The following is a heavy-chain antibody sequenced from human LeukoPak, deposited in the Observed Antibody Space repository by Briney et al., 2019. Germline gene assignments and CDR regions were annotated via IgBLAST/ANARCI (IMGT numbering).Heavy chain of an antibody. D-gene: IGHD3-16*01. Sequence: GSLRLSCAASGFTFSGHSMTWVRQTPGKGLEWVSVIFGNGVKTYYADSLKGRFTISRDNSKSTLYLQMNSLRADDTAAYYCARVGDWSNYFGMDAWGQGTTVSVSS. CDR1: GFTFSGHS. CDR2: IFGNGVKT. J-gene: IGHJ6*02. CDR3: ARVGDWSNYFGMDA. V-gene: IGHV3-23*01.